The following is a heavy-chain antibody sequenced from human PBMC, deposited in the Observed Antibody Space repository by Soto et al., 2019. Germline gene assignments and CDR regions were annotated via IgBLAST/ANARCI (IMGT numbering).Heavy chain of an antibody. V-gene: IGHV4-39*01. CDR1: GGSVTDSSYY. D-gene: IGHD4-4*01. CDR3: VRQRTTVITQAYLDY. J-gene: IGHJ4*02. CDR2: VYYRGIS. Sequence: SETVSLTCTVSGGSVTDSSYYWGWIRQSPGKGLGLSGSVYYRGISYSKSSVKSRVTISVHAAKDQFSLNLNSVTGSDTAVYFGVRQRTTVITQAYLDYWGPGALVPVSS.